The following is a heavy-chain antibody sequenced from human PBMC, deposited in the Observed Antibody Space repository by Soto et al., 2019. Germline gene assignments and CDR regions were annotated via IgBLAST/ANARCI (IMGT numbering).Heavy chain of an antibody. J-gene: IGHJ6*02. Sequence: QVQLVQSGAEVQKPGSSVKVSCKASGGTFSSYAISWVRQAPGQGLEWMGGIIPIFGTANYAQKFQGRVTITADESTSTAYMELSSLRSEDTAVYYCASSQYYYDSSGYYYDYYYYGMDVWGQGTTVTVSS. CDR3: ASSQYYYDSSGYYYDYYYYGMDV. CDR1: GGTFSSYA. D-gene: IGHD3-22*01. V-gene: IGHV1-69*01. CDR2: IIPIFGTA.